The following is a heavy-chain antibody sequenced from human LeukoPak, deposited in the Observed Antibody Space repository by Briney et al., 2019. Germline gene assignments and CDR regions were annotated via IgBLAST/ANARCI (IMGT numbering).Heavy chain of an antibody. D-gene: IGHD3-22*01. CDR1: GGSISSGSYY. Sequence: PSETLSLTCTVSGGSISSGSYYWSWLRQPAGKGLEWIGRIYTSGSTNYNPSLKSRVTISVDTSKNQFSLKLSSVTAADTAVYYCARDSSADYDSSGYYDYWGQGTLVTVSS. V-gene: IGHV4-61*02. CDR3: ARDSSADYDSSGYYDY. CDR2: IYTSGST. J-gene: IGHJ4*02.